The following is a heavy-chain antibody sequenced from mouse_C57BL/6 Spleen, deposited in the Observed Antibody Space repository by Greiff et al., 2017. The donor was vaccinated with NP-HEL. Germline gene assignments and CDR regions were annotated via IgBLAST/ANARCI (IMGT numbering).Heavy chain of an antibody. V-gene: IGHV1-63*01. D-gene: IGHD2-1*01. J-gene: IGHJ4*01. Sequence: VHLVESGAELVRPGTSVKMSCKASGYTFTNYWIGWAKQRPGHGLEWIGDIYPGGGYTNYNEKFKGKATLTADKSSSTAYMQFSSLTSEDSAIYYCARGDYGNYEGTMDYWGQGTSVTVSS. CDR2: IYPGGGYT. CDR1: GYTFTNYW. CDR3: ARGDYGNYEGTMDY.